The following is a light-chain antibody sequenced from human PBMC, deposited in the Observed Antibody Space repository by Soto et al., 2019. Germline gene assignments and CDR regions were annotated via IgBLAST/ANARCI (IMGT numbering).Light chain of an antibody. J-gene: IGKJ1*01. CDR3: QQSHSAPRT. CDR2: AAS. V-gene: IGKV1-39*01. CDR1: QTISNY. Sequence: DIHMTQSPSSLSASVGDRVTITCRASQTISNYLNWYQQKPGKAPKLLIYAASSLQSGVPSRFSGSASATTFTLTITSLQPEEFATYFCQQSHSAPRTFGQGNRLEMK.